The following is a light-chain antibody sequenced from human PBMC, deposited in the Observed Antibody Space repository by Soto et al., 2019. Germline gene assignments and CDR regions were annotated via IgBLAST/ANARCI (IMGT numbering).Light chain of an antibody. J-gene: IGKJ1*01. CDR2: TSS. CDR1: QSIGRN. Sequence: DIQMTQSPASLSASVGDRVTISCRASQSIGRNLNWYQQKPGKAPTXIMFTSSNLQSGVPSRFSGSGSGTDCIFTISSLQPEDFAAYYCQQSYSTPPTFGQGTKVDIK. CDR3: QQSYSTPPT. V-gene: IGKV1-39*01.